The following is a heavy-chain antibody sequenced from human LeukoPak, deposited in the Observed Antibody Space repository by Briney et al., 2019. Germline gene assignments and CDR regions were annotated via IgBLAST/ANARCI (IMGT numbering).Heavy chain of an antibody. CDR2: ISAYNGNT. CDR1: GYTFTSYG. V-gene: IGHV1-18*01. Sequence: ASVKVSCKASGYTFTSYGISWVRQAPGQGLEWMGWISAYNGNTNYAQKLQGRVTMTTDTSTSTAYMELRSLRSDDTAVYYCARDPITIFGVVIIGYYYGMDVWGQGTTVTVSS. CDR3: ARDPITIFGVVIIGYYYGMDV. D-gene: IGHD3-3*01. J-gene: IGHJ6*02.